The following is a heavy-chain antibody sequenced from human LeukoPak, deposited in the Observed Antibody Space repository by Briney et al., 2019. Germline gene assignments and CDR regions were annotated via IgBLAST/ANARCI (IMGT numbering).Heavy chain of an antibody. CDR3: AGSVIVGATEFDS. Sequence: ASVKVSCKASGYTFTSYGFSWVRQAPGQGLEWMGWISTYNGNTNYAQKFQGRVTMTTEASTSTAYMELRSLRSDDTAAYYCAGSVIVGATEFDSWGLGTLVTVSS. V-gene: IGHV1-18*01. J-gene: IGHJ4*02. D-gene: IGHD1-26*01. CDR1: GYTFTSYG. CDR2: ISTYNGNT.